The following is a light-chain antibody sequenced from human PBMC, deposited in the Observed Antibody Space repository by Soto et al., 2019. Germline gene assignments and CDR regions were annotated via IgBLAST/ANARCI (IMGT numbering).Light chain of an antibody. J-gene: IGLJ1*01. V-gene: IGLV1-40*01. CDR2: GNS. CDR1: SSNIGAGYD. CDR3: QSYDSSLSAPGDV. Sequence: QSVLTQPPSVSGAPGQRVTISCTGSSSNIGAGYDVHWYQQLPGTAPKLLIYGNSNRPSGVPDRFSGSKSGTSASLAITGLQAEDEADYYCQSYDSSLSAPGDVFGTGTKLTVL.